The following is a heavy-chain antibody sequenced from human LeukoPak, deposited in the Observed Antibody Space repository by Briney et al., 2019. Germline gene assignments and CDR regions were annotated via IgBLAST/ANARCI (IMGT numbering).Heavy chain of an antibody. CDR3: AADENYDYRSDYKTGFDY. D-gene: IGHD3-3*01. CDR2: IVVGSGNT. CDR1: GFTFTSSA. J-gene: IGHJ4*02. Sequence: SVKVSCKASGFTFTSSAVQWVRQARGQRLEWIGWIVVGSGNTNYAQKFQERVTITRDMSTSTAYMELSSLRSEDTAVYYCAADENYDYRSDYKTGFDYWGLGTLVTVSS. V-gene: IGHV1-58*01.